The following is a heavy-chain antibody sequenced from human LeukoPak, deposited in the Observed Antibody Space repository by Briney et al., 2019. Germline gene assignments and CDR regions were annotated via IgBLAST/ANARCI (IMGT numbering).Heavy chain of an antibody. V-gene: IGHV3-74*03. J-gene: IGHJ4*02. D-gene: IGHD1-26*01. CDR2: ITDDATT. Sequence: GGSLRLSCAASGFTFSSAWMHWVRQAPGTGLVWVSRITDDATTTYADAVRGRFTISRDNAKNILYLQMNSLRAEDAAVYYCVRDRVGPDYWGQGTLVTVSS. CDR1: GFTFSSAW. CDR3: VRDRVGPDY.